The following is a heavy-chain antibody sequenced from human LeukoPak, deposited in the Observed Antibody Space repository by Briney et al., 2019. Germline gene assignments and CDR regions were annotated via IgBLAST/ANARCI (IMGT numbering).Heavy chain of an antibody. CDR2: ISASGGGT. V-gene: IGHV3-23*01. J-gene: IGHJ3*01. CDR3: AKAGGFSNGWYGGAFDF. CDR1: GFTFSNYA. D-gene: IGHD6-19*01. Sequence: PGGSLRLSCAASGFTFSNYAISRVRQAPGKGLEWVSGISASGGGTYYADSVKGRFAISRDNSKNTAELQMNSLRAEDTAVYYCAKAGGFSNGWYGGAFDFWGQGTIVTVSS.